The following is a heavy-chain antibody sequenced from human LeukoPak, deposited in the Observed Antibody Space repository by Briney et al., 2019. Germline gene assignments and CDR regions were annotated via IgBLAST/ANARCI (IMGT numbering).Heavy chain of an antibody. CDR3: ARELYWWYFDL. J-gene: IGHJ2*01. CDR1: GGSISSYY. D-gene: IGHD2-8*02. CDR2: IYYSGST. Sequence: SETLSLTCTVSGGSISSYYWSWIRQPPGKGLEWIGYIYYSGSTNYNPSLKSRVTISVDTSKNQFSLKLSSVTAAGTAAYYCARELYWWYFDLWGRGTLVTVSS. V-gene: IGHV4-59*01.